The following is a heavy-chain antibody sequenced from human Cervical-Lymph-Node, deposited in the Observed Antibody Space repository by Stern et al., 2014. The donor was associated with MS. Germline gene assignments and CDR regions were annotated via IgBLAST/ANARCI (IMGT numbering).Heavy chain of an antibody. J-gene: IGHJ4*02. D-gene: IGHD5-18*01. CDR3: TRQDQQLVTFDY. Sequence: QVQLVQSGGDVVQPGRSLRLACEVSGFTFSRYAIHWVRQAPGKGLEWVAFISYRGRDKSYAESVRGRFSISRDNSKNTVFLHMDSLGPQDTAIYYCTRQDQQLVTFDYWGQGTLVSVSS. CDR2: ISYRGRDK. CDR1: GFTFSRYA. V-gene: IGHV3-30-3*01.